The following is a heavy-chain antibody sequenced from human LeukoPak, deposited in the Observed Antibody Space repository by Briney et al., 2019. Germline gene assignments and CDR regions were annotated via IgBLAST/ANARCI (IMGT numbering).Heavy chain of an antibody. D-gene: IGHD3-3*01. CDR1: GFTFSSYA. V-gene: IGHV3-23*01. CDR3: AKVGITIFGVVRRPDAFDI. Sequence: GGSLRLSCAASGFTFSSYAMSWVRQAPGKGLEWVSAISGCGGSTYYADSVKGRFTISRDNSKNTLYLQMNSLRAEDTAVYYCAKVGITIFGVVRRPDAFDIWGQGTMVTVSS. CDR2: ISGCGGST. J-gene: IGHJ3*02.